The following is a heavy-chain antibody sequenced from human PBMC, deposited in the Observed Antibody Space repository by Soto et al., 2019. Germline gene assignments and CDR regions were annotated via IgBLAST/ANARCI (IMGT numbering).Heavy chain of an antibody. D-gene: IGHD2-21*01. CDR2: INPANGFT. Sequence: QVQLVQTGAEVKKPGASVKISCKATGYNFNNYYIHWVRQAPGGGLQWMGVINPANGFTSYTQKFQGRVTRTTDTSTSTVDMDLSSLRVEDTAVYYCARDRPDSYCGGDCPLGYYYHGMDVWGQGTTVTVSS. V-gene: IGHV1-46*02. CDR3: ARDRPDSYCGGDCPLGYYYHGMDV. J-gene: IGHJ6*02. CDR1: GYNFNNYY.